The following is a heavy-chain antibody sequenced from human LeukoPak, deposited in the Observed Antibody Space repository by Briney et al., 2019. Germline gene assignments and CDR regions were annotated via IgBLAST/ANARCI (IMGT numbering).Heavy chain of an antibody. CDR2: MNPNSGNT. CDR3: ARGFRGSGWPTSSPYFGY. Sequence: ASVKVSCKASGYTFTSYDINWVRQATGQGLEWMGWMNPNSGNTGYAQKFQGRVTITRNTSISTAYMELSSLRSEDRAVYYCARGFRGSGWPTSSPYFGYWGQGTLVTASS. CDR1: GYTFTSYD. D-gene: IGHD6-19*01. V-gene: IGHV1-8*03. J-gene: IGHJ4*02.